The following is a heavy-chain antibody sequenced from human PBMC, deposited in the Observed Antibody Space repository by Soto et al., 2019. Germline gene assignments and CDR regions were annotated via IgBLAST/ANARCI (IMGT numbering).Heavy chain of an antibody. J-gene: IGHJ1*01. CDR1: GGPISSGGYY. D-gene: IGHD6-13*01. V-gene: IGHV4-31*03. Sequence: SSETLSLTCTVSGGPISSGGYYWSWIRQHPGKSLEWIGYIYYSGSTYYNPSLKSRVTISVDTSKNQFSLKLSSVTAADTAVYYCARGTKIAAAGTKYFQHWGQGTLVTVST. CDR3: ARGTKIAAAGTKYFQH. CDR2: IYYSGST.